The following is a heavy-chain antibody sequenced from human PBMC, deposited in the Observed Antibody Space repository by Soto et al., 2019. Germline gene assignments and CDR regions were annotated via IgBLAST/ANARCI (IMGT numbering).Heavy chain of an antibody. CDR3: ARDTWAGGGSLPFDY. J-gene: IGHJ4*02. Sequence: EVQLVESGGGLVQPGGSLRLSCAASGFTFSSYEMNWVRQAPGKGLEWVSYISSSGSSIYYADSVKGRFTISRDNAKNSVYLQMKSLRAEDTAVYYCARDTWAGGGSLPFDYWGQGTLVTVSS. CDR1: GFTFSSYE. V-gene: IGHV3-48*03. D-gene: IGHD2-15*01. CDR2: ISSSGSSI.